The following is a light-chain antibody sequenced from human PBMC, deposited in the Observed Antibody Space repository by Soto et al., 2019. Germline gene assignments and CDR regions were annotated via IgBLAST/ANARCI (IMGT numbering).Light chain of an antibody. CDR1: QGINSW. J-gene: IGKJ4*01. Sequence: DIQMTQSPSSVSASVGDRVTITCRASQGINSWLAWYQQKPGNAPKLLIYAASSLQSGVPSRFSGSVSGTEFTLTFTGLQPDDFATYFCQQAKYFPLTFGGGTKVEIK. V-gene: IGKV1-12*01. CDR3: QQAKYFPLT. CDR2: AAS.